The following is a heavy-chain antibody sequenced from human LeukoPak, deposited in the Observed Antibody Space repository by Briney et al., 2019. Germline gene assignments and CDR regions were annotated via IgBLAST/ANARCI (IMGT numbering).Heavy chain of an antibody. D-gene: IGHD1-14*01. J-gene: IGHJ4*02. CDR2: INPNSGGT. Sequence: GASVKVSCKASGYTFTDYYTHWVRQAPGQGLEWMGWINPNSGGTNYTQKFQGRVTMTRDTSISTAYLELNRLTSDDTAVYYCARVLARYGNLDYWGQGILVTVSS. V-gene: IGHV1-2*02. CDR3: ARVLARYGNLDY. CDR1: GYTFTDYY.